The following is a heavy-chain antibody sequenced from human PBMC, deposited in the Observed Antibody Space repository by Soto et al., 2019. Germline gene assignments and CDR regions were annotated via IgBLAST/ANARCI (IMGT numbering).Heavy chain of an antibody. CDR3: ASLDYYGSWLDP. V-gene: IGHV4-30-2*01. J-gene: IGHJ5*02. D-gene: IGHD1-26*01. CDR2: ISHSGAT. Sequence: LQLQESGSGLVQPSQTLSLICALSGGSVTMSSFSWAWVRQPPGRGLQWIGDISHSGATSYDPTLKSRVTISWDRAKNQFSLKLTSVSAADTAGYYCASLDYYGSWLDPWGQGTLVTVSS. CDR1: GGSVTMSSFS.